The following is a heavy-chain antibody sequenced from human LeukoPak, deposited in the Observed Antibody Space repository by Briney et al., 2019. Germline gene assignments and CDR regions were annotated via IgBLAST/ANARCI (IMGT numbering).Heavy chain of an antibody. CDR2: INPNSGGT. V-gene: IGHV1-2*02. CDR3: ASGTTDIVVVPATLQNYYFDY. J-gene: IGHJ4*02. CDR1: GYTFTGYY. Sequence: ASVKVSCKASGYTFTGYYIHWVRQAPGQGLEWMGWINPNSGGTNSAQKFQDRVTITRDTSASTAYMEVSSLRSEDTAVYYCASGTTDIVVVPATLQNYYFDYWGQGTLVTVSS. D-gene: IGHD2-2*01.